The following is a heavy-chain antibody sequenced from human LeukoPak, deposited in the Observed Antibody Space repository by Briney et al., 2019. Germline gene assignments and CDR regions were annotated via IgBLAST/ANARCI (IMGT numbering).Heavy chain of an antibody. CDR1: GFTLSSYG. V-gene: IGHV3-30*18. J-gene: IGHJ3*02. CDR3: AKDRKDAFDI. Sequence: GGSLRLSCAASGFTLSSYGMHWVRQAPGKGLEWVAVISYDGSNKYYADSVKGRFTISRDNSKNTLYLQMNSLRAEDTAVYYCAKDRKDAFDIWGQGTMVTVSS. CDR2: ISYDGSNK.